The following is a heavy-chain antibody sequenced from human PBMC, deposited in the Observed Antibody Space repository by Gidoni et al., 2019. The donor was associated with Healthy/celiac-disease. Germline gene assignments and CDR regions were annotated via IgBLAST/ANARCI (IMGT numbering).Heavy chain of an antibody. CDR2: ISSSSSYI. D-gene: IGHD2-15*01. Sequence: EVQLVESGGGLVKPGGSLRLPCAASGCTFKSYSMTWVRQAPGKGLEWVSFISSSSSYIYYADSVKGRFTSSRDNAKNSLYLQMNSLRAEDTAVYYCARDQRGVVVAAEGPLYYYYGMDVWGQGTTVTVSS. CDR1: GCTFKSYS. V-gene: IGHV3-21*01. J-gene: IGHJ6*02. CDR3: ARDQRGVVVAAEGPLYYYYGMDV.